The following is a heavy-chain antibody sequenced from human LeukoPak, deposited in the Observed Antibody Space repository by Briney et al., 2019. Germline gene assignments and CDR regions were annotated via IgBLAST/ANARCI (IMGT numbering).Heavy chain of an antibody. CDR1: GYTFTSYG. CDR2: ISAYNGNT. Sequence: ASVKVSCKASGYTFTSYGISWVRQAPGQGLEWMGWISAYNGNTNYAQKLQGRVTMTTDTSTSTACMELRSLRSEDTAVYYCARDRSLYSSTWYVPRDGFDIWGQGTMVTVSS. J-gene: IGHJ3*02. D-gene: IGHD6-13*01. V-gene: IGHV1-18*01. CDR3: ARDRSLYSSTWYVPRDGFDI.